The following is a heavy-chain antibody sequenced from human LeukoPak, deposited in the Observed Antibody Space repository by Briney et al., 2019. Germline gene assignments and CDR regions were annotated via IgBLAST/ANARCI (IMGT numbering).Heavy chain of an antibody. V-gene: IGHV3-20*01. D-gene: IGHD2-15*01. J-gene: IGHJ6*02. CDR2: INWNGGST. CDR1: GLTFDDYG. CDR3: ARVLGYCSGGSCTNYYGMDV. Sequence: GGSLGLSCAASGLTFDDYGMSWVRQAPGKGLEWVSGINWNGGSTGYANSVKGRFTISRDNAKNSLYLQMNSLRAEDTALYHCARVLGYCSGGSCTNYYGMDVWGQGTTVTVSS.